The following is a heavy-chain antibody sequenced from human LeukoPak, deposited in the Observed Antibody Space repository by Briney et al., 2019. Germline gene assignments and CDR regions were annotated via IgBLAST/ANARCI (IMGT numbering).Heavy chain of an antibody. J-gene: IGHJ5*02. V-gene: IGHV4-34*01. CDR1: GGSFSGYY. CDR3: ARPRYSSSLNWFDP. CDR2: INHSGRT. D-gene: IGHD6-6*01. Sequence: SETLSLTCAVYGGSFSGYYWSWIRQPPGKGLEWIGEINHSGRTTYNSSLKSRVTISVYTSKNQFSLKLSSVTAADTAVYYCARPRYSSSLNWFDPWGQGTLVTVSS.